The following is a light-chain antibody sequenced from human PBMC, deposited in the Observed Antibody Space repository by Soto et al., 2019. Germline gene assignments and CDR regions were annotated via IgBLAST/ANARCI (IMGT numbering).Light chain of an antibody. CDR2: EGS. CDR3: CSYATSSTFV. Sequence: QSALTQPASVSGSPGQSITISCTGTSSDVGSYNLVSWYQQHPGKAPKLIIYEGSKRPSGVSNRFSGSKSGNTASLTISGLQAEDEADYYCCSYATSSTFVFGGGTKLTVL. J-gene: IGLJ2*01. CDR1: SSDVGSYNL. V-gene: IGLV2-23*03.